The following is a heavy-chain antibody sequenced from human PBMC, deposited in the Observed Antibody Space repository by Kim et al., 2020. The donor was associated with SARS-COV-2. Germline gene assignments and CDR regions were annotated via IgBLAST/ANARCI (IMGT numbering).Heavy chain of an antibody. Sequence: GGSLRLSCVASGFTFSDYEMNWVRQSPGMGLEWVSFISGSGKTTHYADSAKGRFTISRDNAKNSLYLELNTLRAEDTAVYYCTRELQVTRASFSYFYGMDVWGQGTTVLVS. CDR2: ISGSGKTT. J-gene: IGHJ6*02. D-gene: IGHD2-21*02. V-gene: IGHV3-48*03. CDR3: TRELQVTRASFSYFYGMDV. CDR1: GFTFSDYE.